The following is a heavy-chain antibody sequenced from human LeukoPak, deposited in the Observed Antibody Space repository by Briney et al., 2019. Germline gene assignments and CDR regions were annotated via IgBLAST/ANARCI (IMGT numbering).Heavy chain of an antibody. J-gene: IGHJ3*02. CDR3: ARHKGVYCSSTSCYFSDAFDI. D-gene: IGHD2-2*01. V-gene: IGHV4-59*08. CDR2: IYYSGCT. Sequence: SETLSLICTVSGGSISSYYWSWIRQPPGKGLEWIGYIYYSGCTNYNPSLKSRVTISVDTSKNQFSLKLSSVTAADTAVYYCARHKGVYCSSTSCYFSDAFDIWGQGTMVTVSS. CDR1: GGSISSYY.